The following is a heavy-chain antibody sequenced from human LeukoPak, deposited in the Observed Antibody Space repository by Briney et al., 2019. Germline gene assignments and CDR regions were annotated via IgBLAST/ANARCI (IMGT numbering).Heavy chain of an antibody. CDR2: ITNSGENT. D-gene: IGHD1-26*01. J-gene: IGHJ4*02. CDR3: ATNTGTDLLDY. V-gene: IGHV3-23*01. Sequence: PGGSLRLSCEASGFSFPYGMSWVRQAPGKGLEWVSGITNSGENTYYADSVKGRFTISRDNAKNTVYLQMNSLRADDRAVYYCATNTGTDLLDYWGQGTLVTVSS. CDR1: GFSFPYG.